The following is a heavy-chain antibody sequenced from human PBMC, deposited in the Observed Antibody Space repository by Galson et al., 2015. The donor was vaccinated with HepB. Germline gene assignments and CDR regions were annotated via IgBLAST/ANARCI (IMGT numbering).Heavy chain of an antibody. Sequence: SLRLSCAASGFTFSSRAMSWVRQAPGQGLEWVSEISVGGGNTYYADSVKGRFTISRDDSKNTLYLQMNSLRAEDTAVYYCAKNEILGSFDYWAREPWSPSPQ. CDR1: GFTFSSRA. D-gene: IGHD2-15*01. V-gene: IGHV3-23*01. J-gene: IGHJ4*02. CDR3: AKNEILGSFDY. CDR2: ISVGGGNT.